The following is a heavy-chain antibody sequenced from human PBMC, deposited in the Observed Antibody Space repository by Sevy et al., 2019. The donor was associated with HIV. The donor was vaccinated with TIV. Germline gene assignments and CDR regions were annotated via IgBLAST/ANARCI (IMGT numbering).Heavy chain of an antibody. CDR3: ARGRSGSYSKTYGMDV. V-gene: IGHV3-30-3*01. Sequence: GSLRLSCAASGFTFSSYAMHWVRQAPGKGLEWVAVISYDGSNKYYADSVKGRFTISRDNSKNTLYLQMNSLRAEDTAVYYCARGRSGSYSKTYGMDVWGQGTTVTVSS. J-gene: IGHJ6*02. CDR2: ISYDGSNK. CDR1: GFTFSSYA. D-gene: IGHD3-10*01.